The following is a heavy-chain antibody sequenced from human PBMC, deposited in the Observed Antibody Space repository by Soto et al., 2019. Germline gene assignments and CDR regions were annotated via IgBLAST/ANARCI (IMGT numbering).Heavy chain of an antibody. J-gene: IGHJ3*02. Sequence: SETLSLTCTVSGGSISSYYWSWIRQPPGKGLEWIGYIYYSGSTNYNPSLKSRVTISVDTSKNQFSLKLSSVTAADTAVYYCARGIAAADHAFDIWGQGTMVTVSS. CDR1: GGSISSYY. D-gene: IGHD6-13*01. CDR2: IYYSGST. V-gene: IGHV4-59*08. CDR3: ARGIAAADHAFDI.